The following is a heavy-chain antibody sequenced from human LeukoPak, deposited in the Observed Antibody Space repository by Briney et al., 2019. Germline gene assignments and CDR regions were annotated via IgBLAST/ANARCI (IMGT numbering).Heavy chain of an antibody. CDR1: GGSISSYY. Sequence: SETLSLTCTVSGGSISSYYWSWIRQPPGKGLEWIGYIYYSGSTYYNPSLKSRVTISLDTSKDRFSLRLSSVTAADTAVYYCARDLWFGEYNWFDPWGQGTLVTVSS. J-gene: IGHJ5*02. CDR2: IYYSGST. D-gene: IGHD3-10*01. V-gene: IGHV4-59*12. CDR3: ARDLWFGEYNWFDP.